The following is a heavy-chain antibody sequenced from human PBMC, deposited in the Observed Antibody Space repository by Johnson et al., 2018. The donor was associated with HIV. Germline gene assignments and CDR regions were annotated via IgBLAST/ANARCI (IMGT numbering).Heavy chain of an antibody. Sequence: QVQLVESGGGVVQPGRSLRLSCAASGFTFSSYGMHWVRQAPGKGLEWVAVISYDGSNKYYADSVQGRFTISRDNSKNTLYLQMNSLRAEDTAVYYCAKVSWEARLGDPFDIWGQGTMVTVSS. D-gene: IGHD1-26*01. V-gene: IGHV3-30*18. J-gene: IGHJ3*02. CDR2: ISYDGSNK. CDR1: GFTFSSYG. CDR3: AKVSWEARLGDPFDI.